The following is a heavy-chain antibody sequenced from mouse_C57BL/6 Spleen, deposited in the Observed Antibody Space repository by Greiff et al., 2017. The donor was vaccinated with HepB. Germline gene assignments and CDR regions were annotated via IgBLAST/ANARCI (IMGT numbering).Heavy chain of an antibody. V-gene: IGHV1-55*01. CDR2: IYPGSGST. J-gene: IGHJ2*01. D-gene: IGHD1-1*01. CDR1: GYNFTSYW. CDR3: ARYTTVVATPSYFDY. Sequence: VQLQQPGAELVKPGASVKMSCKASGYNFTSYWITWVKQRPGQGLEWIGDIYPGSGSTNYNEKFKSKATLTVDTSSSTAYMQLSSLTSEDSAVYYCARYTTVVATPSYFDYWGQGTTLTVSS.